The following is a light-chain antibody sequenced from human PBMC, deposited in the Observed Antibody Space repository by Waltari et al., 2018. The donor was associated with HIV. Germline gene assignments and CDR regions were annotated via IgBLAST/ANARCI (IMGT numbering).Light chain of an antibody. Sequence: QSVLTQPPSASGTPGQRVTISCSGSSSNIGGNTVNWYQQLPGPAPKLLIYSNNPRPSGVPDRFSGSKSGASASLAISGLQSEDEADYYCAAWDDSLNGPVFGGGTKLTVL. CDR1: SSNIGGNT. CDR3: AAWDDSLNGPV. V-gene: IGLV1-44*01. J-gene: IGLJ3*02. CDR2: SNN.